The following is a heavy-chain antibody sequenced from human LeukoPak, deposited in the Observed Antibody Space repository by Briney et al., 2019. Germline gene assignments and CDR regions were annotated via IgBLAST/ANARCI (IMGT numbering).Heavy chain of an antibody. CDR3: ARDSDYGSGEGEGIDY. V-gene: IGHV3-66*01. Sequence: GGSLRLSCAASGFTASSNYMSWVRQAPGKGLEWVSVIYSGGSTYYADSVKGRFTISRDNSKNTLYLQMNSLRAEDTAVYYCARDSDYGSGEGEGIDYWGQGTLVTVSS. J-gene: IGHJ4*02. D-gene: IGHD3-10*01. CDR1: GFTASSNY. CDR2: IYSGGST.